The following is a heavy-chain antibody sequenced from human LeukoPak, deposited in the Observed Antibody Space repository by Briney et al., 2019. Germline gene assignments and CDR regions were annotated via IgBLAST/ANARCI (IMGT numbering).Heavy chain of an antibody. CDR3: ALAAAGTSYYYYYGMDA. CDR2: INPNRGGT. Sequence: GASVKVSCKASGYTFTGYYMHWVRQAPGQGLEWMGWINPNRGGTNYAQKFQGRVTMTRDTSISTAYMELSRLRSDDTAVYYCALAAAGTSYYYYYGMDAWGQGTTVTVSS. V-gene: IGHV1-2*02. D-gene: IGHD6-13*01. CDR1: GYTFTGYY. J-gene: IGHJ6*02.